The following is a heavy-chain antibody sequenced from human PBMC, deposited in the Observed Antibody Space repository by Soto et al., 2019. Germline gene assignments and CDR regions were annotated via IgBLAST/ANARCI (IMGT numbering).Heavy chain of an antibody. V-gene: IGHV3-30*18. CDR2: ISYDGSNK. CDR3: AKTGIGVAGTNDY. CDR1: GFTFSSYG. Sequence: GGSLRLSCAASGFTFSSYGMHWVRQAPGKGLEWVAVISYDGSNKYYADSVKGRFTISRDNSKNTLYLQMNSLRAEDTAVYYCAKTGIGVAGTNDYWGQGTLVTVSS. D-gene: IGHD6-19*01. J-gene: IGHJ4*02.